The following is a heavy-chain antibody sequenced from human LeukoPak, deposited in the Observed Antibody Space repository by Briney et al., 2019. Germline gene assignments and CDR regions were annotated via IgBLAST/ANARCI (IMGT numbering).Heavy chain of an antibody. CDR3: ARAYRDDTIFGVATDAFDI. Sequence: GGSLRPSCAASGFTFSSYSMNWVRQAPGKGREWVSSISSSSSYIYYADSVKGRFTISRDNAKNSLYLQMNSLRAEDTAVYYCARAYRDDTIFGVATDAFDIWGQGTMVTVSS. CDR1: GFTFSSYS. J-gene: IGHJ3*02. V-gene: IGHV3-21*01. CDR2: ISSSSSYI. D-gene: IGHD3-3*01.